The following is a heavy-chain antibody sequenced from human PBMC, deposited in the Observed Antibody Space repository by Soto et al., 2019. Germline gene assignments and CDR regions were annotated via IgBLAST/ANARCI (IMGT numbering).Heavy chain of an antibody. V-gene: IGHV1-69*02. CDR3: ARSSVAAAGTLGN. CDR2: IIPVLGVA. CDR1: GGTLNSYT. D-gene: IGHD6-13*01. J-gene: IGHJ4*02. Sequence: SVKVSCKASGGTLNSYTINWVRQAPGHGPEWLGRIIPVLGVANYAQTFLGRVTITADKSTSTVYMELTSLRSEDTAVYYCARSSVAAAGTLGNWGPGTLVTVSS.